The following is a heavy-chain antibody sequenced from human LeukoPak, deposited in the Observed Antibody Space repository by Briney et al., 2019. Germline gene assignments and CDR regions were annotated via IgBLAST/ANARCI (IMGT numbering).Heavy chain of an antibody. D-gene: IGHD5-24*01. CDR3: ARFRGDGYSPFDY. V-gene: IGHV3-53*01. Sequence: GGSLRLSCAASGFTVSSNYMSWVRQAPGKGLEWVSVIYSGGSTYYADSVKGRFTISRDNSKNTLYLQMNSLRAEDTAVYYCARFRGDGYSPFDYWGQGTLVTVSS. J-gene: IGHJ4*02. CDR1: GFTVSSNY. CDR2: IYSGGST.